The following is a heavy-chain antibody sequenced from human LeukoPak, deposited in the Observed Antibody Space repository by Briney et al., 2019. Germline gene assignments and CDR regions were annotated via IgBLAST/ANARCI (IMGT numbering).Heavy chain of an antibody. CDR1: GGSISSSSYY. V-gene: IGHV4-39*01. CDR3: ATQGIYDFRSGYYLSWEAY. D-gene: IGHD3-3*01. J-gene: IGHJ4*02. Sequence: PSETLSLTCTVSGGSISSSSYYWGWIRQPPGKGLEWIGSIYYSGSTYYNPSLKSRVTISVDTSKNKFSLKLSSVTAADTAVYYCATQGIYDFRSGYYLSWEAYWGQGTLVTVSS. CDR2: IYYSGST.